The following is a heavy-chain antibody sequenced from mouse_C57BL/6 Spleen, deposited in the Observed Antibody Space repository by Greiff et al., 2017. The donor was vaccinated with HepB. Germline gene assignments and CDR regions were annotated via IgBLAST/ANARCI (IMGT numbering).Heavy chain of an antibody. CDR3: TGGVGPYYFDY. J-gene: IGHJ2*01. CDR1: GFTFSNYW. D-gene: IGHD3-3*01. V-gene: IGHV6-3*01. Sequence: DVKLVESGGGLVQPGGSMKLSCVASGFTFSNYWMNWVRQSPEKGLEWVAQIRLKSDNYATHYAESVKGRFTISRDDSKSSVYLQMNNLRAEDTGIYYCTGGVGPYYFDYWGQGTTLTVSS. CDR2: IRLKSDNYAT.